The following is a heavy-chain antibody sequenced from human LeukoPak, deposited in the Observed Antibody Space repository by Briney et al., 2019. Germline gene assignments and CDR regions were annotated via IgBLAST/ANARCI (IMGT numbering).Heavy chain of an antibody. D-gene: IGHD3-22*01. J-gene: IGHJ3*02. CDR1: GFTFSSYG. CDR3: AKHTRFDSSGYFGDAFDI. Sequence: GGSLRLSCAASGFTFSSYGMHWVRQAPGKGLEWVAFIRYDGSNKYYADSVKGRFTISRDNSKNTLYLQMNSLRAEDTAVYYCAKHTRFDSSGYFGDAFDIWGQGTMVTVSS. CDR2: IRYDGSNK. V-gene: IGHV3-30*02.